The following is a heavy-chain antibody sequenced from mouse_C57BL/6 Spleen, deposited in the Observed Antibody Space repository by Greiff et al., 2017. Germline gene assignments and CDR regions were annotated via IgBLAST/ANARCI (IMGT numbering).Heavy chain of an antibody. J-gene: IGHJ4*01. Sequence: DVKLVESGGGLVQPGGSLSLSCAASGFTFTDYYMSWVRQTPGKALEWLGFIRNKANGYTTEYSASVKGRFTISRDNSQSILYLQMNALRAEDSATYYCARYRAELAMDYWVKEPQSPSPQ. CDR3: ARYRAELAMDY. V-gene: IGHV7-3*01. CDR2: IRNKANGYTT. CDR1: GFTFTDYY.